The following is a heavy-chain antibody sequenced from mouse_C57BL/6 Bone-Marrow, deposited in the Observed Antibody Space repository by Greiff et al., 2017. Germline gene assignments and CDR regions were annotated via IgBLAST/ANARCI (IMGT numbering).Heavy chain of an antibody. Sequence: QVQLKESGAELVKPGASVRISCKVSGYAFSTYWMNWVKQRPGQGLEWIGQIYPGDGDTNYNGKFKGKATLTADKSSSTAYMQLSSLTSEDSAVYFCARDWDYFDYWGQGTTLTVSS. D-gene: IGHD4-1*01. CDR3: ARDWDYFDY. CDR2: IYPGDGDT. V-gene: IGHV1-80*01. CDR1: GYAFSTYW. J-gene: IGHJ2*01.